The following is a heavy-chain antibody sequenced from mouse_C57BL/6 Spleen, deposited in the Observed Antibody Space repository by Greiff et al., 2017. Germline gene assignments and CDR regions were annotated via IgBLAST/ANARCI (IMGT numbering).Heavy chain of an antibody. CDR2: IDPSDSYT. D-gene: IGHD1-1*01. Sequence: VQLQQPGAELVMPGASVKLSCKASGYTFTSYWMHWVKQRPGQGLEWIGEIDPSDSYTNYNQKFKGKSTLTVDKSSSTAYMQLSRLTSENSAVYSCAKRTTVDYFDYWGQGTTLTDSS. CDR3: AKRTTVDYFDY. V-gene: IGHV1-69*01. CDR1: GYTFTSYW. J-gene: IGHJ2*01.